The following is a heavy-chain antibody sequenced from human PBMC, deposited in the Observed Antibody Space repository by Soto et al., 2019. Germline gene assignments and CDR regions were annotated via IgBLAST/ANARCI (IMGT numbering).Heavy chain of an antibody. CDR3: WTLRWVPY. CDR2: MNPNSGNT. V-gene: IGHV1-8*01. D-gene: IGHD3-3*01. J-gene: IGHJ4*02. CDR1: GYTFTGYD. Sequence: ASVKVSCKASGYTFTGYDINWVRQATGQGLEWMGWMNPNSGNTGYAQEFQGRVTMTRSTSIRTAYMELSSLRSEDTAVYCFWTLRWVPYWGQGSLVTVSS.